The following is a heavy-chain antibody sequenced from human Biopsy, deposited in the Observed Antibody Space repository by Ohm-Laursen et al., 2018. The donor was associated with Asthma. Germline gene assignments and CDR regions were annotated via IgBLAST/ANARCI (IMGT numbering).Heavy chain of an antibody. Sequence: SSVKVSCKSSGGTLNNYAINWVRQAPGQGLEWMGGISPIFGAIRYAQNFQGRVTITADESTSTAYLELTSLRFEDTAVYYCARGYSGTDRIVYYYSGMEVWGQGTTVTVSS. V-gene: IGHV1-69*01. CDR1: GGTLNNYA. D-gene: IGHD5-12*01. CDR3: ARGYSGTDRIVYYYSGMEV. CDR2: ISPIFGAI. J-gene: IGHJ6*02.